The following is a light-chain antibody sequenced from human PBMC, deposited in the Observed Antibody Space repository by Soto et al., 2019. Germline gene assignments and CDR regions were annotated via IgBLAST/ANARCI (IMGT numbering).Light chain of an antibody. CDR1: QGIYSY. V-gene: IGKV1-9*01. J-gene: IGKJ2*01. CDR2: GAS. Sequence: DLQLTQSPSFLSASVGDRVTITCRASQGIYSYLAWYQQKPGKAPNLLIYGASTLQSGVPSTFSGSGSGTEFTLTVSSLQPEDFAIYYCQQLNSYPYTFGQGTKLEIK. CDR3: QQLNSYPYT.